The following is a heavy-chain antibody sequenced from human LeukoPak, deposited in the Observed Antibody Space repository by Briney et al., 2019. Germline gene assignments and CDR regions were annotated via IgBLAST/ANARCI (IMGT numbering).Heavy chain of an antibody. CDR1: GFTFSSYA. J-gene: IGHJ4*02. Sequence: GGSLRLSCAASGFTFSSYAMSWVRQAPGKGLEWVSAISGSGGSTYYADSVKGRFTISRDNSKDTLYLQMNSLRAEDTAVYYCARVPPGGYYGDYEAVPLPLYYFDYWGQGTLVTVSS. V-gene: IGHV3-23*01. CDR3: ARVPPGGYYGDYEAVPLPLYYFDY. D-gene: IGHD4-17*01. CDR2: ISGSGGST.